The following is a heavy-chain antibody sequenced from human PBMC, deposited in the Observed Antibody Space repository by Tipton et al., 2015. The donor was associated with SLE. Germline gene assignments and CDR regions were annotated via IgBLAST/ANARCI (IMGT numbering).Heavy chain of an antibody. CDR3: ARGVAERLGLDF. CDR2: INHSGST. J-gene: IGHJ4*02. V-gene: IGHV4-34*01. D-gene: IGHD6-19*01. CDR1: AGSFSGFY. Sequence: LRLSCAVNAGSFSGFYWFWIRQSPGKGLEWVGEINHSGSTNYNPSLESRATISVDTFKNQFSLRLRSVTAADTALYFCARGVAERLGLDFWGQGSLVTVSS.